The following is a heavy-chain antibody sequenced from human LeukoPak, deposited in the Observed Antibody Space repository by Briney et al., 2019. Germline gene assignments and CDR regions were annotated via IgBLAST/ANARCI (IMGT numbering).Heavy chain of an antibody. V-gene: IGHV3-21*01. Sequence: GGSLRLSCAASGFTFSSYSMNWVRQAPGKGLEWVSSISSSSSYIYYADSVKGRFTISRDNAKNSLYLQMNSLRAEDTAVYYCARVLFMDAFDIWGQGTMVTVAS. D-gene: IGHD2-21*01. J-gene: IGHJ3*02. CDR1: GFTFSSYS. CDR3: ARVLFMDAFDI. CDR2: ISSSSSYI.